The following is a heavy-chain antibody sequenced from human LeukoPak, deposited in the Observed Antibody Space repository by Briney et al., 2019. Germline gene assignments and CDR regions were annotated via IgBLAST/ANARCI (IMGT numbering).Heavy chain of an antibody. CDR2: IIPNSGGT. Sequence: ASVKVSCKASGYTFTGYYMHWVRQAPGQGLEWMGWIIPNSGGTNYAQKFQGRVTMTRDTSISTAYMELSRLRSDDTPVYYCARERETVYGMDVWGQGTTVTVSS. CDR1: GYTFTGYY. V-gene: IGHV1-2*02. CDR3: ARERETVYGMDV. J-gene: IGHJ6*02.